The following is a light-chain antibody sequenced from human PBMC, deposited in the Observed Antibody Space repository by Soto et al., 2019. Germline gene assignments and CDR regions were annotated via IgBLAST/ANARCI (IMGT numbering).Light chain of an antibody. J-gene: IGKJ4*01. CDR3: EQYGSTPLP. V-gene: IGKV3-20*01. CDR1: QSVGNNY. CDR2: DAS. Sequence: EMVLTQSPGTLSLSPGERATLSCRASQSVGNNYLAWYQQKPGQAPRFLIYDASSRATGIPDRFSGSGSGTDFTLTISRLEPEDFAEYNCEQYGSTPLPFGGGTKVEIK.